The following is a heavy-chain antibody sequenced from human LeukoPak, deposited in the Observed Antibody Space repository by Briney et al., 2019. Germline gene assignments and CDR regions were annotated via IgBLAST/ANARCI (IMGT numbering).Heavy chain of an antibody. Sequence: ASVKVSCKTSGYTFTSYGLTWVRQAPGQGLEWMGWISTYNGNTNYAQNLQGRVTMTTDTSTSTAYMELRSLRSDDTAVYYCAREISRYCSGGSCYKAFDIWGQGTMVTVSS. CDR2: ISTYNGNT. CDR3: AREISRYCSGGSCYKAFDI. V-gene: IGHV1-18*01. CDR1: GYTFTSYG. J-gene: IGHJ3*02. D-gene: IGHD2-15*01.